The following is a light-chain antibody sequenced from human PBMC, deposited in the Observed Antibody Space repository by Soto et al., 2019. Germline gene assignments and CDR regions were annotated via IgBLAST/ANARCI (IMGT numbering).Light chain of an antibody. CDR1: QSISSW. CDR3: KQYNSMYT. Sequence: DIQMTQSPSTLSASVGDRVTITCRASQSISSWLAWYQQKPGKAPKLLIYKASSLESGVPSRFSGSGSGTEFTLIISSLQPDYFETYYFKQYNSMYTFGQGTKLEIK. J-gene: IGKJ2*01. V-gene: IGKV1-5*03. CDR2: KAS.